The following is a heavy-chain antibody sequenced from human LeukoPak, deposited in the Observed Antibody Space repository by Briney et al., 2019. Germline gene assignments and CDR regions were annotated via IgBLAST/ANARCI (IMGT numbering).Heavy chain of an antibody. D-gene: IGHD6-19*01. Sequence: GGSLRLSCAASGFTFDDYGMSWGRHAPGKGLEWVSGINWNGGSTVYADSVKGRFTISRDNAKNSLYLQMNSLRAEDTALYYCARVAEIAVATNWYFDLWGRGTLVTVSS. CDR2: INWNGGST. V-gene: IGHV3-20*04. J-gene: IGHJ2*01. CDR1: GFTFDDYG. CDR3: ARVAEIAVATNWYFDL.